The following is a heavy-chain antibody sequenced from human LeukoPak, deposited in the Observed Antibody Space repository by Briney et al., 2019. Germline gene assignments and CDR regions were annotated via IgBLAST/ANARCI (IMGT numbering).Heavy chain of an antibody. Sequence: GGSLRLSCAASGFTFSSYWMHWVRQAPGKGLVWVSRINSDGSSTSYADSVKGRFTISRHNSKNTLYLQMNSLRAEDTAVYYCARASYYYGSGSYYLDYWGQGTLVTVSS. CDR2: INSDGSST. D-gene: IGHD3-10*01. V-gene: IGHV3-74*01. CDR1: GFTFSSYW. J-gene: IGHJ4*02. CDR3: ARASYYYGSGSYYLDY.